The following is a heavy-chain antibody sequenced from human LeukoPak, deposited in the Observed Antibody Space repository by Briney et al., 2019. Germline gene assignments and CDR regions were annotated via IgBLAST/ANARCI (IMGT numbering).Heavy chain of an antibody. Sequence: PGGSLRLSCAASGFTFNNYAMNWVRQAPEKGLELVSVISGSGGSTHYADSVKGRFTISRDNSKDTLYLQMNSLRAEDTAVYYCAKGTGYTSSSGSVLDYWGQGTLVTVSS. CDR2: ISGSGGST. CDR1: GFTFNNYA. CDR3: AKGTGYTSSSGSVLDY. J-gene: IGHJ4*02. D-gene: IGHD6-6*01. V-gene: IGHV3-23*01.